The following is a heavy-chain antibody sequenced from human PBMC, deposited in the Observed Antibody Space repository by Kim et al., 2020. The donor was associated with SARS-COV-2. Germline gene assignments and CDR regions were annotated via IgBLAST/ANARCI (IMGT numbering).Heavy chain of an antibody. CDR1: GGSISSSSYY. CDR2: IYYSGST. V-gene: IGHV4-39*01. D-gene: IGHD3-16*01. J-gene: IGHJ4*02. CDR3: ARWGGLGLTLRYYFDY. Sequence: SETLSLTCTVSGGSISSSSYYWGWIRQPPGKGLEWIGSIYYSGSTYYNPSLKSRVTISVDTSKNQFSLKLSSVTAADTAVYYCARWGGLGLTLRYYFDYWGQGTLVTVSS.